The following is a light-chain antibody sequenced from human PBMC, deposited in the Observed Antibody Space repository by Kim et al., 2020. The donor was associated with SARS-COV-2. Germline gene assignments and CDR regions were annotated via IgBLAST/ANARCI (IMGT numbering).Light chain of an antibody. CDR2: DND. CDR1: ISNIGDHY. Sequence: GQEVTISCSGTISNIGDHYVSWYQQVPGTAPKLLIYDNDKRPSGIPDRFSGSKSGTSATLGITGLQTGDEADYYCGTWDTKLSAVVFGGGTKVTVL. V-gene: IGLV1-51*01. J-gene: IGLJ2*01. CDR3: GTWDTKLSAVV.